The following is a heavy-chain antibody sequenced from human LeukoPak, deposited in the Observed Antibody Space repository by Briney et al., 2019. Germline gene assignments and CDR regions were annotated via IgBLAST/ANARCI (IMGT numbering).Heavy chain of an antibody. CDR1: GFTFSSYA. Sequence: GGSLRLSCAASGFTFSSYAMSWVRQAPGKGLEWVSVIYSGGSTYYADSVKGRFTISRDNSKNTLYLQMNSLRAEDTAVYYCARDPLYKSSSSYYYYGMDVWGQGTTVTVSS. CDR3: ARDPLYKSSSSYYYYGMDV. V-gene: IGHV3-66*01. CDR2: IYSGGST. D-gene: IGHD6-13*01. J-gene: IGHJ6*02.